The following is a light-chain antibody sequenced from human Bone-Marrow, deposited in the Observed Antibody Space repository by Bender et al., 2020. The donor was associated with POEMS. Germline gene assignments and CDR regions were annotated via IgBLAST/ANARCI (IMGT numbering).Light chain of an antibody. V-gene: IGLV2-14*01. Sequence: QSALTQPASVSGSPGQSITISCTGTSSDVGGYNYVSWYQQYPGKAPKLLIFEVSTRPSGISSRFSGSKSGNTASLTISGLQAEDEGDYYCSSYTSSFTLVFGGGAKLTVL. CDR3: SSYTSSFTLV. CDR2: EVS. CDR1: SSDVGGYNY. J-gene: IGLJ2*01.